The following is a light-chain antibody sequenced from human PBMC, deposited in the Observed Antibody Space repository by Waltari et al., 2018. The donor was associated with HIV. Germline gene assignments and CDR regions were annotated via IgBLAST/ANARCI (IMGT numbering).Light chain of an antibody. CDR1: QGISSY. CDR3: QQLNSYPQIT. J-gene: IGKJ5*01. CDR2: AAS. V-gene: IGKV1-9*01. Sequence: DIQLTQSPSFLSASVGDRVTITCRASQGISSYLAWYQQKPGKAPKLLIYAASTLQSGVPSRFSGSGSGTEFTLTISSLQPEDFATYYCQQLNSYPQITFGQGTRLRLN.